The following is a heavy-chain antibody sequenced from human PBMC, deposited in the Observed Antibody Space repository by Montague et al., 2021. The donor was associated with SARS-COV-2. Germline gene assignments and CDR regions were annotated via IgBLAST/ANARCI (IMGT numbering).Heavy chain of an antibody. Sequence: SETLSLTCTVPGGFISSSYWSWIRQPPGKGLEWIGYIYHSGNTNYNPPLKSRVTISIDTSMNQFSLSLSSMTAADTAAYFCARDLLPPRTAIKTNFFGLDVWGQGTTVIVSS. CDR2: IYHSGNT. CDR1: GGFISSSY. D-gene: IGHD2-21*02. CDR3: ARDLLPPRTAIKTNFFGLDV. J-gene: IGHJ6*02. V-gene: IGHV4-59*01.